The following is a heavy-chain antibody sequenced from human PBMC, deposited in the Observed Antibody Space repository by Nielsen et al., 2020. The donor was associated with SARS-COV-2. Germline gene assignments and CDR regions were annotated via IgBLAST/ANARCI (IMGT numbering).Heavy chain of an antibody. D-gene: IGHD6-13*01. J-gene: IGHJ4*02. V-gene: IGHV1-69*13. CDR1: GGTFSSYA. CDR2: IIPIFGTV. CDR3: ARGSEAGIAAAGTGPGVDY. Sequence: SSVKVSCKASGGTFSSYAISWVRQAPGQGLEWMGGIIPIFGTVNYAQKFQGRVTITADESTSTAYMELSSLRSEDTAVYYCARGSEAGIAAAGTGPGVDYWGQGTLVTVSS.